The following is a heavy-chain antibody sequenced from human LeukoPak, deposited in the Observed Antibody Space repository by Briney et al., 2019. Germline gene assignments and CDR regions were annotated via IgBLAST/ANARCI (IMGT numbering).Heavy chain of an antibody. CDR1: AGTFSSYA. CDR3: ARAPSYYGGHDY. CDR2: IIPIFGTA. J-gene: IGHJ4*02. V-gene: IGHV1-69*05. D-gene: IGHD4-23*01. Sequence: SVKVSCKASAGTFSSYAISWVRQAPGQGLEWVGGIIPIFGTANYAQKFQGRVTITTDESTSTAYMELSSLRSEDTAVYYCARAPSYYGGHDYWGQGTLVTVSS.